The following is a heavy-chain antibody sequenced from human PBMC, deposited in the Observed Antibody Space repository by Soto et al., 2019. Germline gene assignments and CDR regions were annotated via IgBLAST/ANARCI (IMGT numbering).Heavy chain of an antibody. V-gene: IGHV3-23*01. CDR2: IGTSYGST. Sequence: GGSLRLSCAASGFAFSSYAMSWVRQAPGKGLEWVSAIGTSYGSTYYAASVKGRFTISRDNSKNTLFLQMDSPRAEDTAMYFCARAASCSAGDCYHIRYWGQAAFVTVSS. CDR1: GFAFSSYA. D-gene: IGHD2-15*01. J-gene: IGHJ4*02. CDR3: ARAASCSAGDCYHIRY.